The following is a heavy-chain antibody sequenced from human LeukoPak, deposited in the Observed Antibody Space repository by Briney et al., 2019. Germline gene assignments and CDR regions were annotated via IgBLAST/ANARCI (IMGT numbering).Heavy chain of an antibody. V-gene: IGHV3-74*01. D-gene: IGHD3-10*01. J-gene: IGHJ6*03. CDR2: INRDGIST. CDR3: ARDLYYYGSGSTPGYYYNMDV. Sequence: PGGSLRLSCAASGFTFSNYWMPWVRQAPGKGLVWVSHINRDGISTSYADSVRGRFTISRDNAKNTLYLQMNSLRAEDTAVYYCARDLYYYGSGSTPGYYYNMDVWGKGTTVTVSS. CDR1: GFTFSNYW.